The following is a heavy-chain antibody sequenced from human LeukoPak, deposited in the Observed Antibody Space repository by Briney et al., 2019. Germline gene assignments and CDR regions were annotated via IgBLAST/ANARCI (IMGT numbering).Heavy chain of an antibody. CDR1: GDSISTYY. Sequence: SETLSLTCTVSGDSISTYYWSWIRQPAGKGLEWFGRIFSSGTINYNPSLTRRVTISLDTSKHQFSLKLSSVTAADTAAYHCARVPAPRAAGGPYYFDYWGQGILVTVSS. D-gene: IGHD6-13*01. CDR2: IFSSGTI. V-gene: IGHV4-4*07. CDR3: ARVPAPRAAGGPYYFDY. J-gene: IGHJ4*02.